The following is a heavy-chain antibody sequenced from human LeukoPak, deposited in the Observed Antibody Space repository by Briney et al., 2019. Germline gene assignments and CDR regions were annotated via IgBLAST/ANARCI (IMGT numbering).Heavy chain of an antibody. CDR3: ARVDTAMTLGYFDY. CDR2: INPNSGGT. V-gene: IGHV1-2*02. J-gene: IGHJ4*02. D-gene: IGHD5-18*01. CDR1: GYTFTGYY. Sequence: GASVKVSCKASGYTFTGYYMHWVRQAPGQGLEWMGWINPNSGGTNYAQKFQGRVTMTRDTSTSTVYMELSSLRSEDTAVYYCARVDTAMTLGYFDYWGQGTLVTVSS.